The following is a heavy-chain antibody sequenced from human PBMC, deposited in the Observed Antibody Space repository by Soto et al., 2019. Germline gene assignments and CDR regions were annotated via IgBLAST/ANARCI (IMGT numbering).Heavy chain of an antibody. J-gene: IGHJ4*02. CDR3: ARHSYYDFWSGYYFSRRGAAENFDY. D-gene: IGHD3-3*01. CDR1: GYTFTSYG. Sequence: ASVKVSCKASGYTFTSYGISWVRQAPGQGLEWMGWISAYNGNTNYAQRLQGRVTMTTDTSTSTAYMVLRSLRSDDTAVYYCARHSYYDFWSGYYFSRRGAAENFDYWGQGTLVTVSS. CDR2: ISAYNGNT. V-gene: IGHV1-18*01.